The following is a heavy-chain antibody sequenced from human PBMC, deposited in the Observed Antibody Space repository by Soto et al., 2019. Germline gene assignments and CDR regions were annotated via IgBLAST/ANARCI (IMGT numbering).Heavy chain of an antibody. J-gene: IGHJ6*02. CDR2: ISYDGSNK. CDR3: ATKGGGPPVTTYYYDYGMDV. CDR1: GFTFSSYA. Sequence: QVQLVESGGGVVQPGRSLRLSCAASGFTFSSYAMHWVRQAPGKGLEWVACISYDGSNKYYADYVKGRFTISRDNSKTSLHLPMTGPRAEDTAVYYCATKGGGPPVTTYYYDYGMDVLGQGPTVTVSS. V-gene: IGHV3-30-3*01. D-gene: IGHD4-17*01.